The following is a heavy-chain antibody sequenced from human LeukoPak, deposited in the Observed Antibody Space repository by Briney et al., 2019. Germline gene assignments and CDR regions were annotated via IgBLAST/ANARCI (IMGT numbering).Heavy chain of an antibody. D-gene: IGHD6-13*01. CDR3: ARPLIAAVDAFDI. CDR1: GGSISSSSYY. J-gene: IGHJ3*02. Sequence: PSETLSLTCTVSGGSISSSSYYWGWIRQPPGKGLEWIGIIYYSGSTYYNPSLKSRVTISVDTSKNQFSLKLSSVTAADTAVYYCARPLIAAVDAFDIWGQGTMVTVSS. CDR2: IYYSGST. V-gene: IGHV4-39*01.